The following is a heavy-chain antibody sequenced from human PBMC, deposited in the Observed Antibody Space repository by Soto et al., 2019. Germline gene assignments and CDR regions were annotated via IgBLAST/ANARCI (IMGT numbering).Heavy chain of an antibody. CDR3: AKVVYSGSYFDY. CDR1: GFTFSSYG. D-gene: IGHD1-26*01. V-gene: IGHV3-30*18. J-gene: IGHJ4*02. CDR2: ISYGGNNK. Sequence: QVQLVESGGGVVQPGRSLRLSCAASGFTFSSYGMHWVRQAPGKGLEWVAVISYGGNNKYYADSVKGRFTISRDNSKNTLYLQMNSLRAEDTAVYYCAKVVYSGSYFDYLGQGTLVTVSS.